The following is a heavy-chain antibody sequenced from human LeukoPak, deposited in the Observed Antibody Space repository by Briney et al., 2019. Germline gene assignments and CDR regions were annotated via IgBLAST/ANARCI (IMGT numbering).Heavy chain of an antibody. CDR2: ISYDGSNK. J-gene: IGHJ4*02. V-gene: IGHV3-30-3*01. D-gene: IGHD6-6*01. CDR1: GFTFSSYA. CDR3: ARISSS. Sequence: PGGSLRLSCAASGFTFSSYAMHWVRQAPGKGLEWVAVISYDGSNKYYADSVKGRFTISRDNSKNTLYLQMNSLRAEDTAVYYCARISSSWGQGTLVTVSS.